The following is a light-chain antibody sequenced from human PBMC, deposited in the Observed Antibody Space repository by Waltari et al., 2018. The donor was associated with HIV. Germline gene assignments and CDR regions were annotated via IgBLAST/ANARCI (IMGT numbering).Light chain of an antibody. CDR1: QTISNF. CDR3: QQSYSSSWT. J-gene: IGKJ1*01. CDR2: GAS. V-gene: IGKV1-39*01. Sequence: DIQMTQSHSSLSASVGDGVTITCRASQTISNFLNWYHQKPGQAPKIRFYGASTLKSVVPSRFSASGAGTDFTLTISRLQPEDFASYYCQQSYSSSWTFGQGTKV.